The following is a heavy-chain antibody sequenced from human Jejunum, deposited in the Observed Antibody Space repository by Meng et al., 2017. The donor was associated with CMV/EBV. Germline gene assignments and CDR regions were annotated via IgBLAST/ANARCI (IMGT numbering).Heavy chain of an antibody. D-gene: IGHD2-15*01. Sequence: VSGDSSGSSTYYWGAPRQPPGKGLEWIGSVHYSGSTSYNPSLKSRVTMSVDTSKNQISLKLTSVSAADTAVYYCARVCSGGTCLDYWGQGTLVTVSS. V-gene: IGHV4-39*07. CDR2: VHYSGST. CDR3: ARVCSGGTCLDY. CDR1: GDSSGSSTYY. J-gene: IGHJ4*02.